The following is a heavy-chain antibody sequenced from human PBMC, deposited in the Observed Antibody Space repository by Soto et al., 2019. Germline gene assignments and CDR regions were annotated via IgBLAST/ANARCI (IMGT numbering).Heavy chain of an antibody. CDR1: GFTFRSFA. V-gene: IGHV3-30*04. Sequence: QVQLVESGGGVVQPGRSLRLSCTASGFTFRSFAMHWVRQAPGKGLEWLALVSFDGRNKYYADSVKGRFTISRDNSNSTVFLQMTGLRSEDTGVYYCARPAGPFDYWGQGTVVTASS. CDR3: ARPAGPFDY. J-gene: IGHJ4*02. CDR2: VSFDGRNK.